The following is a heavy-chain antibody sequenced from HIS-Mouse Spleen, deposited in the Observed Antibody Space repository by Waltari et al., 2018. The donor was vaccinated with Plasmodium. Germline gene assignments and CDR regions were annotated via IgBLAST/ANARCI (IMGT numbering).Heavy chain of an antibody. D-gene: IGHD4-4*01. Sequence: QVQLVESGGGVVQPGRSLRLSCAAPGFTFSSYGMHWVRQATGKGLEWVAVIWYDGSNKYYADSVKGRFTISRDNSKNTLYLQMNSLRAEDTAVYYCAKDHSNYPDYFDYWGQGTLVTVSS. CDR1: GFTFSSYG. J-gene: IGHJ4*02. CDR3: AKDHSNYPDYFDY. V-gene: IGHV3-33*06. CDR2: IWYDGSNK.